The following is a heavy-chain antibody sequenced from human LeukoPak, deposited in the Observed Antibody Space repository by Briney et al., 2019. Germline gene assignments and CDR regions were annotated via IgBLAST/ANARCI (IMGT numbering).Heavy chain of an antibody. CDR3: AKDWSCDY. Sequence: GGSPRLSCAASGFTFSNSAMTWVRQAPGKGLEWVSAISGSGGKTHYADSVKGRFTISRDNSKNTLYLQVNSLRVEDTAIYYCAKDWSCDYWGQGTLITVSS. CDR2: ISGSGGKT. D-gene: IGHD1-26*01. V-gene: IGHV3-23*01. CDR1: GFTFSNSA. J-gene: IGHJ4*02.